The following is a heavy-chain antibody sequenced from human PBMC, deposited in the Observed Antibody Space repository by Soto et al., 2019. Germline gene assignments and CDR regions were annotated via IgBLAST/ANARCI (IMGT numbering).Heavy chain of an antibody. CDR3: AKDFPPSLRVVDATYYGMDV. V-gene: IGHV3-30*18. CDR1: GFTFSSYG. D-gene: IGHD2-15*01. J-gene: IGHJ6*02. Sequence: SLRLSCAASGFTFSSYGMHWVRQAPGKGLEWVAVISYDGSNKYYADSVKGRFTISRDNSKNTLYLQMNSLRAEDTAVYYCAKDFPPSLRVVDATYYGMDVWGQGTTVTVSS. CDR2: ISYDGSNK.